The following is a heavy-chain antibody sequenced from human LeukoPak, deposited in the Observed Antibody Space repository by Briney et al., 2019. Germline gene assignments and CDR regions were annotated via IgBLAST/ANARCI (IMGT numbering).Heavy chain of an antibody. V-gene: IGHV3-33*06. CDR2: IWYDGSIK. CDR1: GFTFSTYG. Sequence: GRSLRLSCAASGFTFSTYGMHWVRQAPGKGLEWVAFIWYDGSIKYYADSVKGRFTISRDNSKNTLYLQMNSLRAGDTAVYYCAKVQYSSGWYDINYWGQGTLVTVSS. CDR3: AKVQYSSGWYDINY. D-gene: IGHD6-19*01. J-gene: IGHJ4*02.